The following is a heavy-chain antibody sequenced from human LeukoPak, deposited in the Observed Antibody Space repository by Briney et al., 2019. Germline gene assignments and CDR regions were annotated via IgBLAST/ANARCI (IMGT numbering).Heavy chain of an antibody. J-gene: IGHJ4*02. D-gene: IGHD3-22*01. CDR1: GGSISGRSYY. CDR2: IDISGTT. Sequence: SETLSLTCTVSGGSISGRSYYWHWIRQPAGKGLEWIGRIDISGTTNYNPSLKSRVSISADTSKNQFSLRLSSVTAADTAVYYCARTMYYYESSGYRDYFDSWGQGTLVTVSS. CDR3: ARTMYYYESSGYRDYFDS. V-gene: IGHV4-61*02.